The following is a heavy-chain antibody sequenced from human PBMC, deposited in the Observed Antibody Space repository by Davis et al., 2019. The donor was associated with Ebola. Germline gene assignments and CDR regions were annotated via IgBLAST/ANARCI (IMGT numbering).Heavy chain of an antibody. J-gene: IGHJ4*02. D-gene: IGHD3-22*01. CDR2: INPNSGGT. CDR3: ARGRYDSSGLIY. CDR1: GYIFTGYY. Sequence: ASVKVSCKASGYIFTGYYMHWVRQAPGQGLEWMGRINPNSGGTNYAQKFQGRVTMTRDTSISTAYMELSRLRSDDTAVYYCARGRYDSSGLIYWGQGTLVTVSS. V-gene: IGHV1-2*06.